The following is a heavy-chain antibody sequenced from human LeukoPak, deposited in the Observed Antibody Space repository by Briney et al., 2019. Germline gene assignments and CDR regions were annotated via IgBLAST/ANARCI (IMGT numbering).Heavy chain of an antibody. D-gene: IGHD5-18*01. CDR3: AKDLPPFCGYGPPGDY. Sequence: PGGSLRLSCAASGFTFSSYGMHWVRQAPGKGLEWVAVISYDGSNKYYADSVKGRFTISRDNSKNTLYLQMNSLRAEDTAVYYCAKDLPPFCGYGPPGDYWGQGTLVTVSS. CDR2: ISYDGSNK. J-gene: IGHJ4*02. CDR1: GFTFSSYG. V-gene: IGHV3-30*18.